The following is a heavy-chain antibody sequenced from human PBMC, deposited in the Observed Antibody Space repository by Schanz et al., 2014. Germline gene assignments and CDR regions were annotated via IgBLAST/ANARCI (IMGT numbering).Heavy chain of an antibody. CDR1: GFIFSSYG. J-gene: IGHJ6*02. D-gene: IGHD6-25*01. Sequence: QVQLVESGGGVVQPGRSLRLSCAASGFIFSSYGLHWVRQAPGKGLEWVAFIWYDGSNKYYADSVKGRFTISRDNSKNTLYLQMNSLRAEDTSRYFCARVRRRIATPSTPSFGNCYYYAMDVWGQGTTVTVSS. V-gene: IGHV3-33*01. CDR2: IWYDGSNK. CDR3: ARVRRRIATPSTPSFGNCYYYAMDV.